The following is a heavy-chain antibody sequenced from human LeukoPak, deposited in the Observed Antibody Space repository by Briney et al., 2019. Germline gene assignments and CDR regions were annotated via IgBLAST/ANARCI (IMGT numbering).Heavy chain of an antibody. CDR1: GYTFTGYY. V-gene: IGHV1-2*06. CDR2: INPNSGGT. CDR3: ARGRVAVAGRFDP. D-gene: IGHD6-19*01. Sequence: ASVKVSCKASGYTFTGYYMHWVRQAHGQGLEWMGRINPNSGGTNYAQKFQGRVTMTRDTSISTAYMELSRLRSDDTAVYYCARGRVAVAGRFDPWGQGTLVTVSS. J-gene: IGHJ5*02.